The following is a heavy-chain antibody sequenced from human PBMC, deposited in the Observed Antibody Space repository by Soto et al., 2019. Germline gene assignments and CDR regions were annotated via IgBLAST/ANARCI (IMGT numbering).Heavy chain of an antibody. Sequence: GGSLRLSCAASGFTFSSYGMHWVRQAPGKGLEWVAVISYDGSNKYYADSVKGRFTISRDNSKNTLYLQMNSLRAEDTAVYYCAKEGRTYYDILTGLGDAFDIWGQGTMVTVSS. J-gene: IGHJ3*02. CDR2: ISYDGSNK. CDR3: AKEGRTYYDILTGLGDAFDI. V-gene: IGHV3-30*18. D-gene: IGHD3-9*01. CDR1: GFTFSSYG.